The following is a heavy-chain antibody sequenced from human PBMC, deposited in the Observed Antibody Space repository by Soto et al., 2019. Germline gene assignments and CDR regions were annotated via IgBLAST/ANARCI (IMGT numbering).Heavy chain of an antibody. V-gene: IGHV3-30-3*01. J-gene: IGHJ4*02. CDR3: ARSHGDSTPFDY. Sequence: GSLRLSCAASGFTFSSYAMHWVRQAPGKGLEWVAVISYDGSNKYYADSVKGRFTISRDNSKNTLYLQMNSLRAEDTAVYYCARSHGDSTPFDYWGQGTLVTVSS. CDR1: GFTFSSYA. D-gene: IGHD4-17*01. CDR2: ISYDGSNK.